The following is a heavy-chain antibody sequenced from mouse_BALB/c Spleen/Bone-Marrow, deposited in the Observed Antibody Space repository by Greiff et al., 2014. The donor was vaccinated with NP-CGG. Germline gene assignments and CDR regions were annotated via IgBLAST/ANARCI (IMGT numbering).Heavy chain of an antibody. CDR1: GYTFTNYW. CDR2: IYPGAVYT. CDR3: AIRGEAMDY. Sequence: VKLMESGAELVRPGTSVKMSCKAAGYTFTNYWIGWVKQRPGHGLEWIGDIYPGAVYTNYNEKFKGKATLTADTSSSTAYMQLSSLTSEDSAIYYCAIRGEAMDYWGQGTSVTVSS. J-gene: IGHJ4*01. V-gene: IGHV1-63*02.